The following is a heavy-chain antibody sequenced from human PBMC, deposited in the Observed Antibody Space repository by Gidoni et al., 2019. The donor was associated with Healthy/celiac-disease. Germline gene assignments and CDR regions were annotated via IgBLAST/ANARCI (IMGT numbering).Heavy chain of an antibody. CDR2: ISYYGSKK. Sequence: QVQLVESGGGVVQPGRSLRLSCAASGFAFNSYAIHWVRQAPGKGLEWVALISYYGSKKYYADSVKGRFTISRDNSKNTLYLQMNSLRAEDTAVYYCARENFDSSGYTNYFDYWGQGTLVTVSS. D-gene: IGHD3-22*01. CDR3: ARENFDSSGYTNYFDY. J-gene: IGHJ4*02. V-gene: IGHV3-30-3*01. CDR1: GFAFNSYA.